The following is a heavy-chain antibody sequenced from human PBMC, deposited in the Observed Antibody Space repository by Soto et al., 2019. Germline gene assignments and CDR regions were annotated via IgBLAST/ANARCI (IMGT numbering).Heavy chain of an antibody. CDR2: ISGSGGST. CDR3: AKMVQHIPHIAAAGTY. Sequence: GGSLRLSCAASGFTFSSYAMSWVRQAPGKGLEWVSAISGSGGSTYYADSVKGRFTISRDNSKNTLYLQMNSLRAEDTAVYYCAKMVQHIPHIAAAGTYWGQGTLVTVSS. D-gene: IGHD6-13*01. CDR1: GFTFSSYA. V-gene: IGHV3-23*01. J-gene: IGHJ4*02.